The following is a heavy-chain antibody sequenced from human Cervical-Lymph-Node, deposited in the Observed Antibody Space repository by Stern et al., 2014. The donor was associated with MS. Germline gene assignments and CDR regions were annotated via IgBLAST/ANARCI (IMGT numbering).Heavy chain of an antibody. CDR1: GGPISNYY. CDR2: VYHSGSP. CDR3: AAFVYRGHFDY. J-gene: IGHJ4*02. Sequence: QLQLQESGPGLVKPSETLSLTCTVSGGPISNYYWTWIRQPPGKGLEWIGYVYHSGSPSYHPSLKSRVAMSVDTSEYQFSLKLSSVTAADTAVYYCAAFVYRGHFDYWGQGTLVTVSS. D-gene: IGHD3-10*01. V-gene: IGHV4-59*01.